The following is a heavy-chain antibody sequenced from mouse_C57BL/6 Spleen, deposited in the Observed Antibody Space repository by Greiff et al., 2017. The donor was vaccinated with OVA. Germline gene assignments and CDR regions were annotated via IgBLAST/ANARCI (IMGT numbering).Heavy chain of an antibody. V-gene: IGHV5-4*01. Sequence: EVQGVESGGGLVKPGGSLKLSCAASGFTFSSYAMSWVRQTPEKRLEWVATISDGGSYTYYPDNVKGRFTISRDNAKNNLYLQMSHLKSEDTAMYYCARGGYYGSSPYWYFDVWGTGTTVTVSS. D-gene: IGHD1-1*01. CDR3: ARGGYYGSSPYWYFDV. J-gene: IGHJ1*03. CDR1: GFTFSSYA. CDR2: ISDGGSYT.